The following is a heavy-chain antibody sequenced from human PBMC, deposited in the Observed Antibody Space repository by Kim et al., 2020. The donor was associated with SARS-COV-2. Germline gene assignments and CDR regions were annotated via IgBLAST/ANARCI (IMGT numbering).Heavy chain of an antibody. D-gene: IGHD3-22*01. J-gene: IGHJ4*02. CDR3: AAGTGYYSPDY. V-gene: IGHV1-58*01. Sequence: KYARKFQERVTITRDMSTSTSYMGLSSLRSDDTAVYYCAAGTGYYSPDYWGQGTLVTVSS.